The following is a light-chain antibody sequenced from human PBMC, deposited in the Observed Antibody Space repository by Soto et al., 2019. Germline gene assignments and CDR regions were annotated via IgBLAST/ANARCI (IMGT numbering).Light chain of an antibody. CDR2: AAS. J-gene: IGKJ4*01. CDR1: QSVSSN. CDR3: QQRSDWPPGT. Sequence: EIVMTQSPATLSVSPGERATLSCRASQSVSSNLAWYQQKPGQAPRLLIYAASTRATGIPARFSGSGSGTDFTLTISSLEPEDFAVYYCQQRSDWPPGTFGGGTKVDIK. V-gene: IGKV3-11*01.